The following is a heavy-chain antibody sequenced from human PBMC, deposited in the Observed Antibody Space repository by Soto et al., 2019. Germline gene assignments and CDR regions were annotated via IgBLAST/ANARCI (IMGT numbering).Heavy chain of an antibody. Sequence: GASVKVSCKASGYTFITYGVSWVRQAPGQGLEWMGWISAYNGDTNYAQNLQGRVTMTTDTSTTTAYMELRSLRSDDTAVYYCARGGGGTTSLKLQLRGQRALVTVSS. CDR3: ARGGGGTTSLKLQL. CDR1: GYTFITYG. D-gene: IGHD1-7*01. V-gene: IGHV1-18*01. J-gene: IGHJ4*02. CDR2: ISAYNGDT.